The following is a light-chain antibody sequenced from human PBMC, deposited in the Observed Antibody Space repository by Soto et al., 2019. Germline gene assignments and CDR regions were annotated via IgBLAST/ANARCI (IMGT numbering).Light chain of an antibody. Sequence: IVLTQSPSTLSVSPGDRVSLSCRASQDINNKLAWYQVKPGKPPRLLIYGASNMASGIPARFSGLGSGTQFRLTISRLQSEDFAVYYCQQYDDSPHTFGQGTKVEIK. CDR3: QQYDDSPHT. J-gene: IGKJ2*01. CDR1: QDINNK. V-gene: IGKV3-15*01. CDR2: GAS.